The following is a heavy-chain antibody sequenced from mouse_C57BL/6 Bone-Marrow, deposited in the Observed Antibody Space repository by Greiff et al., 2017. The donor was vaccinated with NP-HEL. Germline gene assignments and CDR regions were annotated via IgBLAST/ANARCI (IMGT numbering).Heavy chain of an antibody. D-gene: IGHD2-3*01. CDR2: INPGSGGT. V-gene: IGHV1-54*01. J-gene: IGHJ2*01. CDR3: ARSDGYYPYFDY. CDR1: GYAFTNYL. Sequence: QVQLQQSGAELVRPGTSVKVSCKASGYAFTNYLIEWVKQRPGQGLEWIGVINPGSGGTNYNEKFKGKATLTADKSSSTAYMQLSTLTSEDSAVYFCARSDGYYPYFDYWGQGTTLTVSS.